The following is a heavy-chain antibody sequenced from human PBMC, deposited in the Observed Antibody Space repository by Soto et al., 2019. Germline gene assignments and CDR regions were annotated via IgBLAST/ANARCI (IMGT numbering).Heavy chain of an antibody. D-gene: IGHD6-13*01. CDR3: ARATRGAAAGTGVVY. CDR2: ISYDVSNK. Sequence: GGSLRISCAASGFTFSSYAMHWVRQDPGKGVEWVAVISYDVSNKYYADSVKGRFTISRENSKNTLYLQMNSLRAEDTAVYYCARATRGAAAGTGVVYWGQGTLVTVSS. CDR1: GFTFSSYA. V-gene: IGHV3-30-3*01. J-gene: IGHJ4*02.